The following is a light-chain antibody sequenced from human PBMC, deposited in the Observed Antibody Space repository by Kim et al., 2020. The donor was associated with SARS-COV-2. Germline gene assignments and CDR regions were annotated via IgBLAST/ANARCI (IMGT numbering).Light chain of an antibody. CDR2: LAS. CDR3: QQYSSYPYT. V-gene: IGKV1-16*01. J-gene: IGKJ2*01. CDR1: QGTNNY. Sequence: SASRGDRVTITCRASQGTNNYLAWLQQKPGKAPKSLIYLASSLQSGVPSRFSGSGSGTDFTLTISSLQPEEFATYDCQQYSSYPYTFGQGPKLEI.